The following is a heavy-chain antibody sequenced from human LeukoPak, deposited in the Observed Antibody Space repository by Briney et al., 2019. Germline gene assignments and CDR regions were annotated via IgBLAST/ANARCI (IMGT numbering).Heavy chain of an antibody. J-gene: IGHJ4*02. V-gene: IGHV1-18*01. D-gene: IGHD2-21*02. CDR2: ISAYNGNT. CDR1: GYTFTSYG. CDR3: ARVLAYCGGDCYIDY. Sequence: ASVKVSCKASGYTFTSYGISWVRQAPGQGLEWMGWISAYNGNTNYAQKLQGRVTMTTDTSTSTAYMELRSLRSDDTAVYYCARVLAYCGGDCYIDYWGQGTLVTVSS.